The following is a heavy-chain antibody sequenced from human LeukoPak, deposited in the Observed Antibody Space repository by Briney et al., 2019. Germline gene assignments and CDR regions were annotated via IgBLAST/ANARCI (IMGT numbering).Heavy chain of an antibody. D-gene: IGHD4-17*01. CDR1: GFIFSRYG. J-gene: IGHJ4*02. CDR2: ISNDGSET. CDR3: AKSWDTVTRGRTYFDY. V-gene: IGHV3-30*18. Sequence: GGSLRLSCVASGFIFSRYGMHWVRQAPGKGLEWVAIISNDGSETYYVDSVKGRFTISRDNSKNMLYLQMNSLRAEDTAVYYCAKSWDTVTRGRTYFDYWGQGTLVTASS.